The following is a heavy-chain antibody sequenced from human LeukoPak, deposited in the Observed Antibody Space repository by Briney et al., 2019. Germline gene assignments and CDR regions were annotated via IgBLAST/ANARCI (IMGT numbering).Heavy chain of an antibody. V-gene: IGHV1-2*02. Sequence: GASVKVSCKASGYTFTGYYMHWVRQAPGQGLEWMGWINPNSGGTNYAQKFQGRVTMTRDTSISTAYVELSRLRSDDTAVYYCASGGHCSSTSCYPNAFDIWGQGTMVTVSS. CDR1: GYTFTGYY. D-gene: IGHD2-2*01. CDR3: ASGGHCSSTSCYPNAFDI. CDR2: INPNSGGT. J-gene: IGHJ3*02.